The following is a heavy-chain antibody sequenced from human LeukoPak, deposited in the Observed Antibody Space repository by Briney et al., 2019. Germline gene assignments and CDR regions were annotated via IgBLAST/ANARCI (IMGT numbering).Heavy chain of an antibody. CDR1: GFTFSSYG. Sequence: GGCLRLSCAASGFTFSSYGMHWVRQAPGKGLEWVAFIRYDGSNKYYADSVKGRFTISRDNSKNTLYLQMNSLRAEDTAVYYCAKLGPYGGVGRQLVKRSSDYWGQGTLVTVSS. D-gene: IGHD2-8*02. CDR3: AKLGPYGGVGRQLVKRSSDY. CDR2: IRYDGSNK. V-gene: IGHV3-30*02. J-gene: IGHJ4*02.